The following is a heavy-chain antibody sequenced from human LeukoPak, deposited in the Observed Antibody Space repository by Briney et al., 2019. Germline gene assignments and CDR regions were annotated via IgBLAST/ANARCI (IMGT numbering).Heavy chain of an antibody. V-gene: IGHV4-34*01. D-gene: IGHD6-6*01. Sequence: TSETLSLTCAVYGGSFSGYYWSWIRQPPGKGLEWIGEINHSGSTNYNPSLKSRVTISVDTSKNQFSLKLSSVTAADTAVYYCARDARSSSHFDYWGQGTLVTVSS. J-gene: IGHJ4*02. CDR2: INHSGST. CDR1: GGSFSGYY. CDR3: ARDARSSSHFDY.